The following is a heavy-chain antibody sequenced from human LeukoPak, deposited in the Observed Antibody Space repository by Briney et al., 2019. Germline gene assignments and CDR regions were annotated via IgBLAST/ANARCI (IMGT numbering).Heavy chain of an antibody. CDR2: ISAYNGNT. CDR1: GYTFTRYG. CDR3: ARAKPSMVRGVIITHYYYMDV. J-gene: IGHJ6*03. V-gene: IGHV1-18*01. Sequence: ASVKVSCKASGYTFTRYGISWVRQAPGQGLEGMGWISAYNGNTNYAQKLQGRVTMTPDTSTSTAYMELRSLRSDDTAVYYCARAKPSMVRGVIITHYYYMDVWGKGTTVTVSS. D-gene: IGHD3-10*01.